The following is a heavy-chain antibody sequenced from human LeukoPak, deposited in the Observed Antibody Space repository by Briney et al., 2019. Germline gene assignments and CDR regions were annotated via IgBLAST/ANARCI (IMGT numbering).Heavy chain of an antibody. J-gene: IGHJ4*02. D-gene: IGHD1-26*01. CDR3: AREETGGATSMVY. Sequence: SVKVSCKASGGTFSSYAISWVRQAPGQGLEWMGRIIPIFGTANYAQKFQGRVTMTTDTSTSTAYMELRSLRSDDTAVYYCAREETGGATSMVYWGQGTLVTVSS. CDR2: IIPIFGTA. V-gene: IGHV1-69*05. CDR1: GGTFSSYA.